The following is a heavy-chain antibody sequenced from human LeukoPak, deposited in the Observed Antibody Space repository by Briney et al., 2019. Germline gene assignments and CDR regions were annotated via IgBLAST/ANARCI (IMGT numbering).Heavy chain of an antibody. Sequence: SETLSLTCTVSGGSISSSSYYWDWIRQSPGKGLEWIGNIYSGGSTYYTPSLKSRVTISVDTSKNQFSLKLSSVTAADTAIYFCARHSRSGSGGYENAFDIRGQGTMVTVSS. CDR3: ARHSRSGSGGYENAFDI. D-gene: IGHD5-12*01. V-gene: IGHV4-39*01. J-gene: IGHJ3*02. CDR1: GGSISSSSYY. CDR2: IYSGGST.